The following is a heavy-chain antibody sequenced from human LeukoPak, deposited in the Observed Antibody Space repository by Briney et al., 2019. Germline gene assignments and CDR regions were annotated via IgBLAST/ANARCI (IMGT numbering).Heavy chain of an antibody. J-gene: IGHJ5*02. D-gene: IGHD2-21*01. V-gene: IGHV4-34*01. CDR2: INHSGST. Sequence: SETLSLTCAVYGGSFSGYYWSWIRQPPGKGLEWIGEINHSGSTNYNPSLESRVTISVDTSKNQFSLKLSSVTAADTAVYYCARDPDYSNWFDPWGQGTLVTVSS. CDR1: GGSFSGYY. CDR3: ARDPDYSNWFDP.